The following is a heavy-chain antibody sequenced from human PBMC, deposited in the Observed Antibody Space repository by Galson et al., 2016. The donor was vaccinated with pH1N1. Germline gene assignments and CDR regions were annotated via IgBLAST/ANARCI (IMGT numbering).Heavy chain of an antibody. V-gene: IGHV2-70*01. CDR3: ARIQYGDYVGYFDY. D-gene: IGHD4-17*01. CDR1: GFSLSTSGVG. Sequence: PALVKPTQTLTLTCTFSGFSLSTSGVGVGWIRQPSGKALEWLALIYWDDDKYYSTSLNTRLTITKDTSKNQVVPTMTNMDPVSTTTHYCARIQYGDYVGYFDYWGQGTLVTVSS. CDR2: IYWDDDK. J-gene: IGHJ4*02.